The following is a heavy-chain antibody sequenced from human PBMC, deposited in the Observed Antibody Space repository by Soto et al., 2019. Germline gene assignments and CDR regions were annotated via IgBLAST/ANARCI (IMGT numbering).Heavy chain of an antibody. CDR1: GGSISSYY. V-gene: IGHV4-59*01. CDR3: ASGGYDYIWGSYRTFDY. Sequence: QVQLQESGPGLVKPSETLSLTCTVSGGSISSYYCSWIRQPPGKGLEWIGYIYYSGSTNYNHSLKSRVTISVYTSKNQFSLKLSSVTAADTAVYYCASGGYDYIWGSYRTFDYWGQGTLVTVSS. CDR2: IYYSGST. D-gene: IGHD3-16*02. J-gene: IGHJ4*02.